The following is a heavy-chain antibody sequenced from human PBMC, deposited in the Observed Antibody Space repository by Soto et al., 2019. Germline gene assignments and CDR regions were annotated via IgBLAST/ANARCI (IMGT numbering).Heavy chain of an antibody. V-gene: IGHV1-69*02. CDR1: GDTFNFYT. CDR2: IIPYLSVS. Sequence: QVQLVQSGAEVKKPGSSLRVSCKASGDTFNFYTINWVRQAPGLGLEWLGRIIPYLSVSNYAQKFQGRVTITSDXXTRTAYMEVRSLRSEDTAMYYCATSFGSGYRAFDYWGQGALVTVSS. D-gene: IGHD3-10*01. CDR3: ATSFGSGYRAFDY. J-gene: IGHJ4*02.